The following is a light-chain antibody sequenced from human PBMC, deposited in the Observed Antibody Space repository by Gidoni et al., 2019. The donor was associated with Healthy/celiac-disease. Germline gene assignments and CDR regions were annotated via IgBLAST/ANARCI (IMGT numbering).Light chain of an antibody. Sequence: EIVLTQSPATLSLSPGERATLSCRASQSVSSYLAWYQQKPGQAPRLLIDDASNRATGSPARFSGSGSGTDFTLTISSLGPEDFAVYYCQQRSNWPYTFGQGTKLEIK. CDR3: QQRSNWPYT. J-gene: IGKJ2*01. CDR2: DAS. CDR1: QSVSSY. V-gene: IGKV3-11*01.